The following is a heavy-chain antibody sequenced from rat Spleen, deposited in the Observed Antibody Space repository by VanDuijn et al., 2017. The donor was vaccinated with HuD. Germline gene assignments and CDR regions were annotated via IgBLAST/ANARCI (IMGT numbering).Heavy chain of an antibody. V-gene: IGHV5-20*01. J-gene: IGHJ2*01. CDR2: ISYDGSST. Sequence: EVQLVESGGGLVQPGRSMKLSCAASGFTFSNYDMAWVRQAPTKGLEWVASISYDGSSTYYRDSVKGRFTISRDNAKSTLYLQMDSLRSEDTATYYCTTAAGWGQGVMVTVSS. CDR3: TTAAG. CDR1: GFTFSNYD.